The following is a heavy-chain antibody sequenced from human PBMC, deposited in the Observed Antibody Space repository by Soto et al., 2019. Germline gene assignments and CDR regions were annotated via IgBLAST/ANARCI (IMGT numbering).Heavy chain of an antibody. Sequence: QVQLQESGPGLVKPSQTLSLTCTVSGGSISSGGYYWSWIRQHPGKGLEWIGYIYYSGSTYYNPSLKSRVTISVDTSKNQFSLKLSSVTAADTAVDYCARFPYYYDSSGYDNYYYYYGMDVWGQGTTVTVSS. CDR3: ARFPYYYDSSGYDNYYYYYGMDV. V-gene: IGHV4-31*03. J-gene: IGHJ6*02. D-gene: IGHD3-22*01. CDR2: IYYSGST. CDR1: GGSISSGGYY.